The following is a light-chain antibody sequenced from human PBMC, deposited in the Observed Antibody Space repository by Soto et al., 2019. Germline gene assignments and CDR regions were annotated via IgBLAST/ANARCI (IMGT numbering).Light chain of an antibody. Sequence: QSALTQPASVSGSPGQSITISSTGTSSDVGGYNYVSWYQQHPGKAPKLMIYDVSNRPSGVSNRFSGSKSGNTASLTISGLQAEDEADYYCSSYTSSSTLYVVFGGGTQLTVL. CDR3: SSYTSSSTLYVV. CDR1: SSDVGGYNY. CDR2: DVS. J-gene: IGLJ2*01. V-gene: IGLV2-14*01.